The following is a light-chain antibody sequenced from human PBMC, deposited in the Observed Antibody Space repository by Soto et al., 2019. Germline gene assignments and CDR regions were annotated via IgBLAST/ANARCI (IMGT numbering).Light chain of an antibody. CDR2: DAS. CDR1: QSISNW. V-gene: IGKV1-5*01. J-gene: IGKJ1*01. Sequence: DLQMTQSPSTLFASVGDRVTITCRASQSISNWLAWYQRKPGKAPKLLIYDASTLESGVPSRFSGTISGTEFTLTISSLQPGDFATYYCQQYISYPTFGQGTKVEIK. CDR3: QQYISYPT.